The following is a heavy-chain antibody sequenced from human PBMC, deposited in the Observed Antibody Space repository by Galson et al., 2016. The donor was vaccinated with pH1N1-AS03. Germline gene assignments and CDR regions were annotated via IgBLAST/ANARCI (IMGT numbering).Heavy chain of an antibody. CDR3: VRDFRWGGNSGY. CDR1: GFTVSSSH. J-gene: IGHJ4*02. D-gene: IGHD4-23*01. Sequence: LRLSCAASGFTVSSSHKNWVRQAPGKGLEWVSTIYSGGTTYYADSVKGRFIVSRDNSKNTLYLQMNSLRAEDTAVYYCVRDFRWGGNSGYWGQGTLVTVSS. CDR2: IYSGGTT. V-gene: IGHV3-66*01.